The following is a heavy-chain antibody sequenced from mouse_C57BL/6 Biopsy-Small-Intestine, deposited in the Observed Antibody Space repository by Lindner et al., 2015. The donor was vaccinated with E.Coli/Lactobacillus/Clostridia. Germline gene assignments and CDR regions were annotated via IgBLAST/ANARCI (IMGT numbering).Heavy chain of an antibody. CDR1: GFSFNTYA. CDR3: VREGSYFDY. V-gene: IGHV10-1*01. CDR2: IRSKSNNYAT. J-gene: IGHJ2*01. Sequence: VQLQESGGGLVQPKGSLKLSCAASGFSFNTYAMNWVRQAPGKGLEWVARIRSKSNNYATYYADSVKDRFTISRDDSESMLYLQMSNLKTEDTAMYYCVREGSYFDYWGQGTTLTVSS.